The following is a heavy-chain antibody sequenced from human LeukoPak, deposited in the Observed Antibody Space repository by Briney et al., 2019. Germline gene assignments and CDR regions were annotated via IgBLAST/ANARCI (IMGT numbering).Heavy chain of an antibody. CDR2: VSTTGDIR. J-gene: IGHJ4*02. V-gene: IGHV3-48*03. CDR3: TRYNNDHFDY. CDR1: GFTFSGYE. D-gene: IGHD1-14*01. Sequence: GGSLRLSCAGSGFTFSGYEMNWVRQAPGKGLEWLSYVSTTGDIRHYADSVRGRFTISRDNSKNTMSVQMDDLRAEDTAVYYCTRYNNDHFDYWGQGTLVTVSS.